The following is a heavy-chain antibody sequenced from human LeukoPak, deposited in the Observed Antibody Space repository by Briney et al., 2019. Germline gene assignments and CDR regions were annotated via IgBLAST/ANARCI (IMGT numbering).Heavy chain of an antibody. Sequence: ASVKVSCKVSGYTLTELSMHWVRQAPGKGLEWMGGFDPEDGETIYAQKFQGRVTMTEDTSTDTAYMELSSLRSEDTAVYYCATDRRTYYYDSSGYSYWGQGTLVTVSS. CDR2: FDPEDGET. V-gene: IGHV1-24*01. CDR1: GYTLTELS. J-gene: IGHJ4*02. D-gene: IGHD3-22*01. CDR3: ATDRRTYYYDSSGYSY.